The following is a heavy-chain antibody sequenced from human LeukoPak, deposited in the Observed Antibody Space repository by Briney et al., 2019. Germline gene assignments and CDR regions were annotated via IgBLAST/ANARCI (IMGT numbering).Heavy chain of an antibody. CDR3: ARVVAAAEDYYFDY. D-gene: IGHD6-13*01. V-gene: IGHV4-30-2*01. J-gene: IGHJ4*02. Sequence: SSQTLSLTCTVSGGSISSGGYYWSWIRQPPGKGLEWIGYIYHSGSTYYNPSLKSRVTISVDRSKNQFSLKLSSVTAADTAVYYCARVVAAAEDYYFDYWGQGTLVTVSS. CDR1: GGSISSGGYY. CDR2: IYHSGST.